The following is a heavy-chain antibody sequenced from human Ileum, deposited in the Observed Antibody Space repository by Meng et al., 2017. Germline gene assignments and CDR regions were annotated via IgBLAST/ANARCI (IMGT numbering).Heavy chain of an antibody. V-gene: IGHV3-30*07. D-gene: IGHD6-19*01. CDR3: AREKGSSGRAGWFDP. Sequence: GGSLRLSCVASAFTFTKQHMHWVRQAPGRGLEWVAGISDDGHSTYYADSVKGRFTISRDNSKKVVYIQIDSLTIDDAGVYYCAREKGSSGRAGWFDPWGRGTLVTVSS. CDR2: ISDDGHST. J-gene: IGHJ5*02. CDR1: AFTFTKQH.